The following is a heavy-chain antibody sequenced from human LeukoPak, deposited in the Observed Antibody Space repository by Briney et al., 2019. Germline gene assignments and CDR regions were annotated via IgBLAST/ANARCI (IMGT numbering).Heavy chain of an antibody. Sequence: GGSLRLSCAASGFTFSSYAMSWVRQAPGKGLEWVSAISGSGGSTYYADSVKGRFTISRDNSKNTLYLQMNSLRAEDTAVYYCAKEGGTGYSYGHYYYGMDVWGQGTTVTVSS. J-gene: IGHJ6*02. CDR3: AKEGGTGYSYGHYYYGMDV. D-gene: IGHD5-18*01. CDR2: ISGSGGST. CDR1: GFTFSSYA. V-gene: IGHV3-23*01.